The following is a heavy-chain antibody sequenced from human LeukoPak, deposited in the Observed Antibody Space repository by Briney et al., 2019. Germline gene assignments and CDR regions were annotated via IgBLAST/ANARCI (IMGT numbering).Heavy chain of an antibody. CDR1: GSGFTICY. D-gene: IGHD3-10*02. CDR2: INPNHGGR. J-gene: IGHJ4*02. V-gene: IGHV1-2*02. Sequence: VASVTLSCNSSGSGFTICYMWWVWLAPAPGLELMGLINPNHGGRNYAQNFQGRGTITRVTSISTAYLELKRLRSDATAAAYCSRSVPVAILFEEAYFDQWGVGTLVTVSS. CDR3: SRSVPVAILFEEAYFDQ.